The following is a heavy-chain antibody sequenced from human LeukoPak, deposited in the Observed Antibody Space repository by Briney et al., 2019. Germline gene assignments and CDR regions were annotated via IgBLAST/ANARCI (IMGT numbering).Heavy chain of an antibody. CDR2: IYYSGST. CDR3: AKSNGYGLVDI. V-gene: IGHV4-59*12. CDR1: GGSLSDYY. Sequence: SETLSLPCTVSGGSLSDYYWTWVRQPPGKGLEWIGYIYYSGSTNYNPSLKSRVTISLDTSRNQFSLKLNSVTAADTAVYYCAKSNGYGLVDIWGQGTMVTVSS. D-gene: IGHD3-10*01. J-gene: IGHJ3*02.